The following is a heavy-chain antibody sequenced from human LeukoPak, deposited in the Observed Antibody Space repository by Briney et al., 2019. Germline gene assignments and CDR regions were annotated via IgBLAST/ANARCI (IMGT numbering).Heavy chain of an antibody. CDR3: ARSLHIAAAGTYHFDY. J-gene: IGHJ4*02. D-gene: IGHD6-13*01. CDR1: GGSISSSSYY. V-gene: IGHV4-39*01. Sequence: SETLSLTCTVSGGSISSSSYYWGWIRQPPGKGLEWIGSIYYSGSTYYNPSLKSRVTISVDTSKNQFSLKLSPVTAADTAVYYCARSLHIAAAGTYHFDYWGQGTLVTVSS. CDR2: IYYSGST.